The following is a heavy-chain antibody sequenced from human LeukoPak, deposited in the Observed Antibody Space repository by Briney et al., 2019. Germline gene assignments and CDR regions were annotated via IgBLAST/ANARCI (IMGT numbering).Heavy chain of an antibody. Sequence: PSQTLSLTCTVSGGSISSGDYYWSWIRQPPGKGLEWIGYIYYSGSTNYNPSLKSRVTISVDTSKNQFSLKVSSVTAADTAVYYCTRERNKGAFDIWGQGTMVTVSS. V-gene: IGHV4-61*08. CDR1: GGSISSGDYY. D-gene: IGHD2/OR15-2a*01. CDR2: IYYSGST. CDR3: TRERNKGAFDI. J-gene: IGHJ3*02.